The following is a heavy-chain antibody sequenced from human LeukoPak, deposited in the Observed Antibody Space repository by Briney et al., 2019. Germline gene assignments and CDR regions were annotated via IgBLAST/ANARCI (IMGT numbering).Heavy chain of an antibody. D-gene: IGHD6-19*01. CDR3: ARAFKSSGWPFDY. CDR2: IYHSGST. J-gene: IGHJ4*02. V-gene: IGHV4-38-2*02. Sequence: SETLSLTCTVSGYSISSGYYWGWIRQPPGKGLEWIGSIYHSGSTYYNPSLKSRVTISVDTSKNQFSLKLSSVTAADTAVYYCARAFKSSGWPFDYWGQGTLVTVSS. CDR1: GYSISSGYY.